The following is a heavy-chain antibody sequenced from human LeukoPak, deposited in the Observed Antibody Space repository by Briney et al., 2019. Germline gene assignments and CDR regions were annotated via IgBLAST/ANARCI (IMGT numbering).Heavy chain of an antibody. V-gene: IGHV3-30*02. J-gene: IGHJ4*02. D-gene: IGHD2-2*01. Sequence: GGSLRLSCAASGFTFSTYDMHWVRQAPGKGLEWVAFVQYDGSNKYYADSVKGQFTISRDNSKNTLYLQMNSLRVEDTATYYCAQLGVALDYWGQGTLVTVSS. CDR2: VQYDGSNK. CDR3: AQLGVALDY. CDR1: GFTFSTYD.